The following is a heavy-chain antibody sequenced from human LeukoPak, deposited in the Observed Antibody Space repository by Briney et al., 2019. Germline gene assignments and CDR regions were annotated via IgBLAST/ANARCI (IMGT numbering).Heavy chain of an antibody. CDR1: RHTLSELS. V-gene: IGHV1-24*01. CDR2: FEPEDGKI. D-gene: IGHD1-1*01. J-gene: IGHJ4*02. Sequence: ASVKVSCMVSRHTLSELSMHWVRQAPGKGLEWMGGFEPEDGKIISAQKFQGRVTMTEDTSTDTAYMELSRLTSEDTAIYYYVGHSHFDWKAHDYWGQGTLLTVSS. CDR3: VGHSHFDWKAHDY.